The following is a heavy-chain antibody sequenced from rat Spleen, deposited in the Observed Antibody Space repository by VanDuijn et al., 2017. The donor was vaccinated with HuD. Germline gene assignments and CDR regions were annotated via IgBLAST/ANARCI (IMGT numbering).Heavy chain of an antibody. V-gene: IGHV2-32*01. CDR3: ARADIASISTDGI. CDR2: VWSDGDT. CDR1: GFTLTRYH. D-gene: IGHD1-2*01. J-gene: IGHJ2*01. Sequence: QVQLKESGPGLVQPSQTLSLTCTVSGFTLTRYHVHWVRQPPGKGLEWMGVVWSDGDTSYHSYLTSRLSISRDTSKSQVFSSMSSLQTEDTATYYWARADIASISTDGIWGQGVRVTVSS.